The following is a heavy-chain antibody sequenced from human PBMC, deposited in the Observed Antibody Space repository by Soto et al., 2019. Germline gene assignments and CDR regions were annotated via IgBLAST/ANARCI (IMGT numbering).Heavy chain of an antibody. CDR3: AKDLTYYDFWSGYSNVRKYYYYGMDV. D-gene: IGHD3-3*01. Sequence: GGSLRLSCAATGFTFSSYAMSWVRQAPGKGLEWVSAISGSGGSTYYADSVKGRFTISRDNSKNTLYLQMNSLRAEDTAVYYCAKDLTYYDFWSGYSNVRKYYYYGMDVWGQGTTVTVSS. CDR2: ISGSGGST. J-gene: IGHJ6*02. V-gene: IGHV3-23*01. CDR1: GFTFSSYA.